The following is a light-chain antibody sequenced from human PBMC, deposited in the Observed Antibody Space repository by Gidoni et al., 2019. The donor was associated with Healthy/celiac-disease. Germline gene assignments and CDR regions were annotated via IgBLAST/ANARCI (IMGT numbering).Light chain of an antibody. Sequence: DIVLTQSPATLSLSPGDRATLSCRASQSVSSYFAWYQQKPGQAPRLLIYDASNRATGIPARFSGSGSGTDFTLTISSLEPEDFAVYYCQQRSNWPPITFGQGTRLEIK. V-gene: IGKV3-11*01. J-gene: IGKJ5*01. CDR2: DAS. CDR1: QSVSSY. CDR3: QQRSNWPPIT.